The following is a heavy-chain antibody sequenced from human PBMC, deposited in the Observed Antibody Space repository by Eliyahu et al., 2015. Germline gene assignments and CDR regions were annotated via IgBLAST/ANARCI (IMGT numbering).Heavy chain of an antibody. V-gene: IGHV3-7*01. D-gene: IGHD5-18*01. CDR3: ARPGGYGRDPLDD. Sequence: EVQLMXSGGGLXQPGGSLXXSXVASGFTFSRHWXSWVRQAPGKGLEWVARINQDGSETDYVDSVKGRFTISRDNAKNSVYLQMSSLSAEDTAVYHCARPGGYGRDPLDDWGRGMLVTVSS. CDR1: GFTFSRHW. CDR2: INQDGSET. J-gene: IGHJ4*02.